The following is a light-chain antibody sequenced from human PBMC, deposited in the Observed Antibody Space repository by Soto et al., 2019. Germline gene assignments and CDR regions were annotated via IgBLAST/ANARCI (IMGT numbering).Light chain of an antibody. J-gene: IGLJ3*02. CDR1: SSDVGGYNY. CDR2: EVS. Sequence: QSALTQPASVSGSPGQSITISCTGTSSDVGGYNYVSWYQQHPGKAPKLMIYEVSKRPSGAPDRFSGSKSGNTASLTVSGLQAEDEADYYCNSYAGSNNWVFGGGTKLTVL. V-gene: IGLV2-8*01. CDR3: NSYAGSNNWV.